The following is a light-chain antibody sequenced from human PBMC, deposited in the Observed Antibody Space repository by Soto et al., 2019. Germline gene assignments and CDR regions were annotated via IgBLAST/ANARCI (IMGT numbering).Light chain of an antibody. Sequence: QSVLTQPPSVSGAPGQRVTISCTGSSSNIGAGYDVHWYQQLPGTAPKLLIYGNNNRPSGVPDRFSGSKSGTSASLAITGLQAEDEADYYCQSYDSSLSVYVVGTGTNRTVL. CDR2: GNN. J-gene: IGLJ1*01. CDR3: QSYDSSLSVYV. V-gene: IGLV1-40*01. CDR1: SSNIGAGYD.